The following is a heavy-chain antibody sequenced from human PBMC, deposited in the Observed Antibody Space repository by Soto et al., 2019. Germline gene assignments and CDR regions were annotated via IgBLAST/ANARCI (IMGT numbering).Heavy chain of an antibody. CDR2: INHSGST. Sequence: PSETLSLTCAVYGGSFSGYYWSWLRQPPGKGLEWIGEINHSGSTNYNPSLKSRVTISVDTSKNQFSLKLSSVTAADTAVYYCARGKDYDYVWGSYRFAPVRNYFDYWGQGTLVTVSS. J-gene: IGHJ4*02. CDR1: GGSFSGYY. D-gene: IGHD3-16*02. V-gene: IGHV4-34*01. CDR3: ARGKDYDYVWGSYRFAPVRNYFDY.